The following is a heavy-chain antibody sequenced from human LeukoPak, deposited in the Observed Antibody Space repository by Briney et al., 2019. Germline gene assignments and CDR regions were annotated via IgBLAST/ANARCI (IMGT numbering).Heavy chain of an antibody. J-gene: IGHJ4*02. CDR1: GFTFSSYG. CDR3: AKDRVVVMFYFDY. Sequence: PGGSLRLSCAASGFTFSSYGMHWVRQAPGKWLEWVAFIRYDGSNKYYADSVKGRFTISRDNSKNTLYLQMNSLRAEDTAVYYCAKDRVVVMFYFDYWGQGTLVTVSS. V-gene: IGHV3-30*02. CDR2: IRYDGSNK. D-gene: IGHD3-22*01.